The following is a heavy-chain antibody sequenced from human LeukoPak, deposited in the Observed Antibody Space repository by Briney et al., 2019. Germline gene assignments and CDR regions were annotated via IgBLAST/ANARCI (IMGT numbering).Heavy chain of an antibody. CDR3: AREYYDFWSGYGY. Sequence: VKVSCKASGYTFTNYGISWVRQAPGQGLEWMGWISPYNGKTNYAQKLQGRVTMTTDTSTSTGYMEPRSLRSDDTAVYYCAREYYDFWSGYGYWGQGTLVTVSS. CDR2: ISPYNGKT. J-gene: IGHJ4*02. CDR1: GYTFTNYG. V-gene: IGHV1-18*01. D-gene: IGHD3-3*01.